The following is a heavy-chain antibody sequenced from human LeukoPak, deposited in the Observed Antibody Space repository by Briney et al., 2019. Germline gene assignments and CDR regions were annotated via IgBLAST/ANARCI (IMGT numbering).Heavy chain of an antibody. CDR3: ARALGYCSGGSCYGKDYYYYMDV. V-gene: IGHV1-69*05. CDR1: GGTFSSYA. Sequence: ASVKVSCKASGGTFSSYAISWVRQAPGQGLEWMGRIIPIFGTANYAQKFQGRVTITTDESTSTAYVELSSLRSEDTAVYYCARALGYCSGGSCYGKDYYYYMDVWGKGTTVTVSS. CDR2: IIPIFGTA. J-gene: IGHJ6*03. D-gene: IGHD2-15*01.